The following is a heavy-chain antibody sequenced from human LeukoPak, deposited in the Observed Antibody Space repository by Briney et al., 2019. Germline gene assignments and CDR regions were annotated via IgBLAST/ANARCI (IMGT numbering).Heavy chain of an antibody. CDR1: GFTFSSYW. Sequence: GGSLRLSCAASGFTFSSYWMSWVRQAPGKGLEWVANIKQDGSEKYYVDSVKGRFTISRDNAENSLYLQMNSLRAEDTAVYYCARVLYYYDSSVDYWGQGTLVTVSS. CDR3: ARVLYYYDSSVDY. J-gene: IGHJ4*02. D-gene: IGHD3-22*01. CDR2: IKQDGSEK. V-gene: IGHV3-7*01.